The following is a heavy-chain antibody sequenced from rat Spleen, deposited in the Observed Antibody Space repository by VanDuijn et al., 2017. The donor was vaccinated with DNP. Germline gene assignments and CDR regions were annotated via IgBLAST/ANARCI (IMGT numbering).Heavy chain of an antibody. J-gene: IGHJ2*01. CDR3: TRHDYSNYYFDY. D-gene: IGHD1-8*01. V-gene: IGHV5-25*01. Sequence: EVQLVESGGGLVQPGRSMKLSCAASGFTFSNYYMAWVRQAPTKGLEWVASISTGGGNTYYRDSVKGRFTISRDNAKSTLYLQMDSLRSEDTATYYCTRHDYSNYYFDYWGRGVMVTVSS. CDR1: GFTFSNYY. CDR2: ISTGGGNT.